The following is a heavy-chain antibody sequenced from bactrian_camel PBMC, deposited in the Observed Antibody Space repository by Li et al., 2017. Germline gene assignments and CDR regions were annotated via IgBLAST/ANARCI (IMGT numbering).Heavy chain of an antibody. CDR2: IGSDGVT. Sequence: LVESGGGSVQAGGSLRLSCTLSGDTIGRYSMGWFRQAPGKEREGVAAIGSDGVTSYGDSVTGRFTISQDGAKNAPYLQMDNLEPSDTAKYYCAADPAHYPSCTTKSRQFDYWGLGTQVTVS. J-gene: IGHJ4*01. D-gene: IGHD2*01. CDR3: AADPAHYPSCTTKSRQFDY. V-gene: IGHV3S55*01. CDR1: GDTIGRYS.